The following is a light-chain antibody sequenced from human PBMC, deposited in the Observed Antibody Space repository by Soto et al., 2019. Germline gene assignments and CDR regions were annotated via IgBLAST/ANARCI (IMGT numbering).Light chain of an antibody. CDR3: QSYDSSLSGWV. J-gene: IGLJ3*02. CDR1: SSNIGAGYD. Sequence: QSVLTQPPSVSGATGQRVTISCTGSSSNIGAGYDVHWYQQLPGTAPKLLIYGNSNRPSGVPDRFSGSKSGTSASLAITGLQAEDEADYYCQSYDSSLSGWVFGGGTNLTVL. V-gene: IGLV1-40*01. CDR2: GNS.